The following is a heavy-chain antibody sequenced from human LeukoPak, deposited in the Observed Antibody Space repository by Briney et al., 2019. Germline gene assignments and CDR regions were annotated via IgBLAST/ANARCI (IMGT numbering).Heavy chain of an antibody. CDR2: INPNSGGT. CDR3: ATISYYYGSGSYYTNWFDP. D-gene: IGHD3-10*01. V-gene: IGHV1-2*02. Sequence: GASVKVSCKASGYTFTSYYMHWVRQAPGQGLEWMGWINPNSGGTNYAQKFQGRVTMTRDTSISTAYMELSRLRSDDTAVYYCATISYYYGSGSYYTNWFDPWGQGTLVTVSS. J-gene: IGHJ5*02. CDR1: GYTFTSYY.